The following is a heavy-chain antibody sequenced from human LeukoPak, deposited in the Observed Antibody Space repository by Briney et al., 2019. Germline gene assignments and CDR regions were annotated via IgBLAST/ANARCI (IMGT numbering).Heavy chain of an antibody. J-gene: IGHJ5*02. Sequence: NPSETLSLTCTVSGGSISSYYWSWSRQPPGRGLEWIGYIYYSGSTNYNPSLKSRVTISVDTSKNQFSLKLSSVTAADTAVYYCASYKVAMTTVTTRWFDPWGQGTPVTVSS. CDR1: GGSISSYY. CDR3: ASYKVAMTTVTTRWFDP. D-gene: IGHD4-11*01. CDR2: IYYSGST. V-gene: IGHV4-59*01.